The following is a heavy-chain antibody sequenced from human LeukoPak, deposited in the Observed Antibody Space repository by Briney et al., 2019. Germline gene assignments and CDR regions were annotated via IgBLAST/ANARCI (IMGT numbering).Heavy chain of an antibody. J-gene: IGHJ3*02. CDR3: ARRRDYDMAFDI. Sequence: ASVRVSCKASGHTFTGYYMHWVRQAPGQGLEWMGRINPNSGGTNYAQKFQGRVTMTRDTSISTAYMELSSLKASDTAMYYCARRRDYDMAFDIWGQGTMVTVSS. D-gene: IGHD3-9*01. CDR1: GHTFTGYY. V-gene: IGHV1-2*06. CDR2: INPNSGGT.